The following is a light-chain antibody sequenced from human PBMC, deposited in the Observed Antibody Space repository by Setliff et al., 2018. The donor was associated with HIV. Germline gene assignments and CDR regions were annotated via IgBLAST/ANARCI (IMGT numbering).Light chain of an antibody. V-gene: IGLV1-44*01. J-gene: IGLJ2*01. CDR3: AAWDDSLNGHGV. CDR2: STN. Sequence: SALTQPPSASGTPGQRVTISCSGSSSNIGRNAVTWYQQLPGAAPRLLIYSTNQRPAGVPARFSGSKSGTSASLAISGLQSEDEADYYCAAWDDSLNGHGVFGGGTKVTVL. CDR1: SSNIGRNA.